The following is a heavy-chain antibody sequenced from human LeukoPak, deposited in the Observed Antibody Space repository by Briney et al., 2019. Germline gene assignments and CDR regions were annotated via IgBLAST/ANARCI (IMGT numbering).Heavy chain of an antibody. CDR3: AARSSGNPYF. J-gene: IGHJ4*02. CDR1: GLTLSNYW. D-gene: IGHD1-26*01. Sequence: GGSLRLSCAASGLTLSNYWMIWVRQAPGKGLQWEAKIKQDGSEKYYVDSVKGRFTISRDNAENSLYLQMNSLRVEDTAVYYCAARSSGNPYFWGQGTLVTVSS. V-gene: IGHV3-7*03. CDR2: IKQDGSEK.